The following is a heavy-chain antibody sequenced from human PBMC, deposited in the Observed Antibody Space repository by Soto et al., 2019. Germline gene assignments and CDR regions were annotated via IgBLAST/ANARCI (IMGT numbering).Heavy chain of an antibody. V-gene: IGHV1-69*13. CDR2: IIPIFGTA. J-gene: IGHJ6*02. D-gene: IGHD2-2*01. CDR1: GGTFSSYA. CDR3: ASIDCSSTSCYAPLYYYGMDV. Sequence: SVKVSCKXSGGTFSSYAISWVRQAPGQGLEWMGGIIPIFGTANYAQKFQGRVTITADESTSTAYMELSSLRSEDTAVYYCASIDCSSTSCYAPLYYYGMDVWGQGTTVTVSS.